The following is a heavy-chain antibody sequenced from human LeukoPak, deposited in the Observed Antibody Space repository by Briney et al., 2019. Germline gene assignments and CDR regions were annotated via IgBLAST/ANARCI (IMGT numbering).Heavy chain of an antibody. V-gene: IGHV1-69*13. J-gene: IGHJ4*02. CDR2: IIPIFGTA. CDR3: ARGAEDNSITGEGVAY. D-gene: IGHD1-14*01. Sequence: GASVKVSCKASGGTFSSYAISWVRQAPGQGLEWMGGIIPIFGTANYAQKFQGRVTITADESTSTAYMELSSLRSEDTAVYYCARGAEDNSITGEGVAYWGQGTLVTVS. CDR1: GGTFSSYA.